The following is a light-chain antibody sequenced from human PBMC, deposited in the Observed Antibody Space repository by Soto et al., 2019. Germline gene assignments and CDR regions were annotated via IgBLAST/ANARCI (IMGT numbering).Light chain of an antibody. CDR3: QQYNNWPSVT. J-gene: IGKJ1*01. CDR2: SAS. CDR1: QSVSSN. V-gene: IGKV3-15*01. Sequence: EIGITQSPSTLSVSQGERATLSCRASQSVSSNLAWYQQKPGQAPRLLIYSASTRATGIPARFSGSGSGTEFTLTISSLQSEDFAVYYCQQYNNWPSVTFGQGTKVDIK.